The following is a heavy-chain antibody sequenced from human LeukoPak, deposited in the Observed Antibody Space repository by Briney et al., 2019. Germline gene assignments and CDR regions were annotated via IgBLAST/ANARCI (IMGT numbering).Heavy chain of an antibody. V-gene: IGHV3-30*18. J-gene: IGHJ3*02. Sequence: GGSLRLSCAASEFTFSSYGMHWVRQAPGKGLEWVAVISYDGSNTYYADSVKGRFTISRDNSKSTLYLQMNSLRAEDTAVYYCAKGGPMYSSSDDAFDIWGQGTMVTISS. CDR2: ISYDGSNT. CDR1: EFTFSSYG. CDR3: AKGGPMYSSSDDAFDI. D-gene: IGHD6-6*01.